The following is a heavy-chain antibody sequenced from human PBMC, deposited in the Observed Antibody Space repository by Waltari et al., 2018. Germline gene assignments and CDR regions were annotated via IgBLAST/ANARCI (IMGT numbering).Heavy chain of an antibody. CDR2: INHSGST. CDR3: ARGPVYYYGSGSYYYYYGMDV. CDR1: GGSFSGYY. J-gene: IGHJ6*02. V-gene: IGHV4-34*01. Sequence: QVQLQQWGAGLLKPSETLSLTCAVYGGSFSGYYWSWIRQPPVKGLGWIGEINHSGSTNYNPSLKSRVTIAVDTSKNQFSLKLSSVTAADTAVYYCARGPVYYYGSGSYYYYYGMDVWGQGTTVTVSS. D-gene: IGHD3-10*01.